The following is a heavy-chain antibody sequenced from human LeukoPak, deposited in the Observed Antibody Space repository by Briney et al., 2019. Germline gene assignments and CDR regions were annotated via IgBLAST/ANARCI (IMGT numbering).Heavy chain of an antibody. CDR3: AKGGARWLQLYYFDY. J-gene: IGHJ4*02. CDR1: GFTFDDYA. D-gene: IGHD5-24*01. CDR2: ISGDGGST. V-gene: IGHV3-43*02. Sequence: GGSLRLSCAASGFTFDDYAMHWVRQTPGKGLEWVSLISGDGGSTYYADSVKGRFTISRDNSKNSLYLQMNSLRTEDTALYYCAKGGARWLQLYYFDYWGQGTLVTVSS.